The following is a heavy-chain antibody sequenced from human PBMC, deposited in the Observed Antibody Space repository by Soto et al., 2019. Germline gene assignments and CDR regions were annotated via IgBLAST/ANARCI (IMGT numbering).Heavy chain of an antibody. J-gene: IGHJ1*01. V-gene: IGHV1-18*01. CDR1: GYTFTSYG. CDR2: ISAYNGNT. CDR3: ARDPWVAAAGTPAEYFQH. D-gene: IGHD6-13*01. Sequence: VSCKASGYTFTSYGISWVRQAPGQGLEWMGWISAYNGNTNYAQKLQGRVTMTTDTSTSTAYMELRSLRSDDTAVYYCARDPWVAAAGTPAEYFQHWGQGTLVTVSS.